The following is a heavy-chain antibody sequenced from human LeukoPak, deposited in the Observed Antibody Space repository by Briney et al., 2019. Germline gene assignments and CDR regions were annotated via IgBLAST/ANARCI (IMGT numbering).Heavy chain of an antibody. D-gene: IGHD1-26*01. CDR3: ARCSNPGSYLSPSDS. CDR2: IYHSGST. J-gene: IGHJ5*01. Sequence: SETLSLTCTVSGGSISSGGYYWSWIRQPPGKGLEWIGYIYHSGSTYYNPSLKSRVTISVDRSKNQFSLKLSSVTAADTAMYYCARCSNPGSYLSPSDSWGQGTLVTVSS. CDR1: GGSISSGGYY. V-gene: IGHV4-30-2*01.